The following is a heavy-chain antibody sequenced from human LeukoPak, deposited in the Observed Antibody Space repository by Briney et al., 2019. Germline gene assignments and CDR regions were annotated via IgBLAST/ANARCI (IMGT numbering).Heavy chain of an antibody. CDR2: TYYRSKWYN. J-gene: IGHJ4*02. CDR1: GDSVSINSAA. V-gene: IGHV6-1*01. CDR3: ARDKDYYDSSGYYYVAYFDY. D-gene: IGHD3-22*01. Sequence: SQTLSLTCAISGDSVSINSAAWNWIRQSPSRGLEWLGRTYYRSKWYNDYAVSVKSRITINPDTSKNQFSLQLNSVTPEDTAVYYCARDKDYYDSSGYYYVAYFDYWGQGTLVTVSS.